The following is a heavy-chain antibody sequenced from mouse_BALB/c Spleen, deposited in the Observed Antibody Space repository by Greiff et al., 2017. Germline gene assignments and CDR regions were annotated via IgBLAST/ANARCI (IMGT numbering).Heavy chain of an antibody. Sequence: DVKLVESGGGLVKPGGSLKLSCAASGFTFSSYAMSWVRQTPEKRLEWVASISSGGSTYYPDSVKGRFTISRDNARNILYLQMSSLRSEDTAMYYCARGGTTVVATDMDYWGQGTSVTVSS. CDR2: ISSGGST. CDR3: ARGGTTVVATDMDY. D-gene: IGHD1-1*01. CDR1: GFTFSSYA. J-gene: IGHJ4*01. V-gene: IGHV5-6-5*01.